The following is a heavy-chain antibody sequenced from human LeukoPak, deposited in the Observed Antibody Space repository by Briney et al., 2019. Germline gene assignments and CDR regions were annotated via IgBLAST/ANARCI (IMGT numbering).Heavy chain of an antibody. CDR2: INPNSGGT. CDR1: GYTFTGYY. Sequence: ASVKVSCKASGYTFTGYYMHWVRQAPGQGLEWMGWINPNSGGTNYAQKFQGRVTITRDTSISTAYMELSRLRSDDTAVYYCARDFGDVDTAEDTDYWGQGTLVTVSS. D-gene: IGHD5-18*01. CDR3: ARDFGDVDTAEDTDY. J-gene: IGHJ4*02. V-gene: IGHV1-2*02.